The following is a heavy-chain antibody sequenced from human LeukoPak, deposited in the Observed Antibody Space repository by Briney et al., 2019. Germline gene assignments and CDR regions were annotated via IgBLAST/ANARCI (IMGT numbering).Heavy chain of an antibody. CDR2: IWYDGSNK. CDR3: ARDRISKPTFNWFDP. CDR1: GFTFSSYG. D-gene: IGHD1-14*01. Sequence: PGSSLRLSCAASGFTFSSYGMHWVRQAPGKGLEWVAVIWYDGSNKYYADSVKGRFTISRDNSKNTLYLQMNSLRAEDTAVYYCARDRISKPTFNWFDPWGQGTLVTVSS. J-gene: IGHJ5*02. V-gene: IGHV3-33*01.